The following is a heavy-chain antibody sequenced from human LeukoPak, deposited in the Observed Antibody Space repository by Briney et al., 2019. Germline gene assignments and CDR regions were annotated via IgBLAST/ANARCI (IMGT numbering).Heavy chain of an antibody. V-gene: IGHV3-30*02. CDR2: IRYEGSNK. D-gene: IGHD3-10*01. CDR3: ATDPLSFGELLYYIDV. Sequence: GGSLRLSCAASGFTFSSYGMHWVRQAPGKGLEWVAFIRYEGSNKYHADSVKGRFTISRDNCKNTLYLQMNSLRAEATAVYYCATDPLSFGELLYYIDVWGKGTTVTVSS. J-gene: IGHJ6*03. CDR1: GFTFSSYG.